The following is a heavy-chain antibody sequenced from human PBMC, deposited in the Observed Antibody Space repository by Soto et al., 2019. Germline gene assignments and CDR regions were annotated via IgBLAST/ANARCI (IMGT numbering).Heavy chain of an antibody. J-gene: IGHJ6*02. CDR3: AKGDGFILAV. CDR2: TNTGGTT. D-gene: IGHD1-26*01. Sequence: EVQVLATGGGLIQPGGSLRLSCAASGFTVNSNYMSWVRQAPGEGLQWVSITNTGGTTYYADSVKGRFTVSRDNSKNTLYRQMNSLRAEDTAVYYCAKGDGFILAVWGQGTTVSGSS. V-gene: IGHV3-53*02. CDR1: GFTVNSNY.